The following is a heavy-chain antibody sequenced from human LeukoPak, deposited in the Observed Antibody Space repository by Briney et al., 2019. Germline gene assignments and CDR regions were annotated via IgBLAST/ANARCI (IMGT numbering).Heavy chain of an antibody. CDR3: ANQKPRYWYFDL. Sequence: GGSLRLSCAGSGFTFSNYYMSWIRQAPGKGLEWVSSISSSSSYIYYADSVKGRFTISRDNAKNSLYLQMNSLRAEDTAVYYCANQKPRYWYFDLWGRGTLVTVSS. J-gene: IGHJ2*01. CDR2: ISSSSSYI. V-gene: IGHV3-21*04. CDR1: GFTFSNYY.